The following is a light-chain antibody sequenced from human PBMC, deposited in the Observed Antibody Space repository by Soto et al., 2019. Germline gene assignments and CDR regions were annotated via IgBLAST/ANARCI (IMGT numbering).Light chain of an antibody. CDR2: AAS. CDR1: QSISSY. V-gene: IGKV1-39*01. CDR3: QQSYSTPDT. J-gene: IGKJ4*01. Sequence: DIQMTQSPSSLSASVGDRVTITCRASQSISSYLNWYQQKPGKAPKLLIYAASSLQSGVPSRFSRSGSGTDFTLNISSLQPEDFATYYCQQSYSTPDTFGGGTKVEIK.